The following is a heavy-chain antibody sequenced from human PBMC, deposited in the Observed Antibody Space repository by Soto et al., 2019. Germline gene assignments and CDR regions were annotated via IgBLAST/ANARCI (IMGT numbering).Heavy chain of an antibody. V-gene: IGHV3-53*01. CDR2: IYSGGYT. CDR3: ATHPGGGGY. J-gene: IGHJ4*02. D-gene: IGHD3-10*01. CDR1: GFTVSNNY. Sequence: EVQLVESGGGLIQPGGSLRLSCAVSGFTVSNNYMSWVRQAPGKGLEGVSVIYSGGYTGYGDSVKGRFTISRDNSKNPLYRNMNTVGAADAALYYCATHPGGGGYWGQGTLVTVSS.